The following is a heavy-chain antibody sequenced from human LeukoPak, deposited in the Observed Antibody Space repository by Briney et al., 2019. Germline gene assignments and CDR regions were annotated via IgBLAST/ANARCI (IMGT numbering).Heavy chain of an antibody. V-gene: IGHV3-23*01. J-gene: IGHJ6*03. CDR2: ISSTGGTT. Sequence: PGGSMRLSCAASGFTFSDYWMSWVRQAPGKGLEWVSSISSTGGTTYYADSVKGRFTISRDNSKHTLYLQMNSLRAEDTAINYCAKHGDRGAYCTGGTCYPYFYYYMDLWGKGPTV. CDR1: GFTFSDYW. D-gene: IGHD2-15*01. CDR3: AKHGDRGAYCTGGTCYPYFYYYMDL.